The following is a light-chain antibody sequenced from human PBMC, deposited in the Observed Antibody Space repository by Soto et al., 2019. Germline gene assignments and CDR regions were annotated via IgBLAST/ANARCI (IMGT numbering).Light chain of an antibody. V-gene: IGKV3-15*01. CDR2: GAS. J-gene: IGKJ1*01. CDR1: QTVTSN. Sequence: EIVMTQSPVTLSVSPGETANLSCRASQTVTSNLAWYQQKPGRSPRLLLSGASTRATGIPARFSGSGSGTEFPLTISRLQSEDLAVYYCQQYNDWPRTFGQGTKV. CDR3: QQYNDWPRT.